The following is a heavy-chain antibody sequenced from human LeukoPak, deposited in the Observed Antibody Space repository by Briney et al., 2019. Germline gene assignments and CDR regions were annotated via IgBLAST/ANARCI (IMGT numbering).Heavy chain of an antibody. CDR2: IRYDGSNK. Sequence: GGSLRLSCAASGFAFSSYGMHWVRQAPGKGLEWVAFIRYDGSNKYYADSVKGRFTISRDNSKNTLYLQMNSLRAEDTAVYYCAKDRTYGDYGAFDYWGQGTLVTVSS. J-gene: IGHJ4*02. CDR3: AKDRTYGDYGAFDY. V-gene: IGHV3-30*02. D-gene: IGHD4-17*01. CDR1: GFAFSSYG.